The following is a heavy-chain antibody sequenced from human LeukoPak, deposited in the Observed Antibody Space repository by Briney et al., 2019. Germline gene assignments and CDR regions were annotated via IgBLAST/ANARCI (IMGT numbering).Heavy chain of an antibody. CDR3: ARGDDSSGYSTFDI. J-gene: IGHJ3*02. V-gene: IGHV4-34*01. Sequence: SSETLSLTCAVYGGSFSGYYWSWIRQPPGKGLEWIGEINHSGSTNYNPSLKSRVTISVDTSKNQFSLKLSSVTAADTAVYYCARGDDSSGYSTFDIWGQGTMVTVSS. D-gene: IGHD3-22*01. CDR2: INHSGST. CDR1: GGSFSGYY.